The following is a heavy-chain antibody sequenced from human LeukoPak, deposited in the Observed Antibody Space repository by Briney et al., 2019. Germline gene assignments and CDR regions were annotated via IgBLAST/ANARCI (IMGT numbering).Heavy chain of an antibody. V-gene: IGHV3-15*04. J-gene: IGHJ6*02. CDR2: TVSEIDGGTT. Sequence: GGSLRLSCAASVFTFNYAWMSWVRQVPGKGLEWVGQTVSEIDGGTTDYATPVKGRFTISRDDSKSTLNLQMNSLKIEDTAVYYCTTDEDWNYARKDVWGQGATVIVSS. D-gene: IGHD1-7*01. CDR3: TTDEDWNYARKDV. CDR1: VFTFNYAW.